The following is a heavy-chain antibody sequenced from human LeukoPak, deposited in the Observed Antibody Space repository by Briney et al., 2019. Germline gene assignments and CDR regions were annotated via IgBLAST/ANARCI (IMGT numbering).Heavy chain of an antibody. CDR3: ARAGALGSRDYYYYYYMDV. CDR2: IIPIFGTE. J-gene: IGHJ6*03. V-gene: IGHV1-69*05. Sequence: SVKVSCKASGGTFSSYAISWVRQAPGQGLEWMGGIIPIFGTENYAQKFQGRVTITTDESTSTAYMELSSLRSEDTAVYYCARAGALGSRDYYYYYYMDVWGKGTTVTVSS. D-gene: IGHD7-27*01. CDR1: GGTFSSYA.